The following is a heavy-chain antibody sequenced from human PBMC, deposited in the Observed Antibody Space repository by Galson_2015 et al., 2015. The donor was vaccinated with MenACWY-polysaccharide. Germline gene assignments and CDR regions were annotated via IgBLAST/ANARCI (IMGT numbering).Heavy chain of an antibody. J-gene: IGHJ5*02. CDR1: GDSVSSHSAA. V-gene: IGHV6-1*01. D-gene: IGHD6-13*01. Sequence: CAISGDSVSSHSAAWNWIRQSPSRGLEWLGRTYYRSKWYNDYAVSVKSRITINPDTSKNQFSLQLNSVTPEDAAVYYCARQTYSAFDPWGQGTLVTVSS. CDR3: ARQTYSAFDP. CDR2: TYYRSKWYN.